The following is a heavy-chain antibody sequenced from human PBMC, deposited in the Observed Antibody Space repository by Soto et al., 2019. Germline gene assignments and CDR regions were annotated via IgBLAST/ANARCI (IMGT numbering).Heavy chain of an antibody. D-gene: IGHD2-2*01. J-gene: IGHJ5*02. Sequence: PSETLSLTCTVSGGSISGSNYYWGWVRQPPGKELEWIASIYYSGSTYYNPPLKSRVAMSVDTSKNQFSLRLSSVTAADTAVYYCARSDGYCSSTNCHVSWFGPWGQGTLVT. CDR3: ARSDGYCSSTNCHVSWFGP. CDR2: IYYSGST. V-gene: IGHV4-39*01. CDR1: GGSISGSNYY.